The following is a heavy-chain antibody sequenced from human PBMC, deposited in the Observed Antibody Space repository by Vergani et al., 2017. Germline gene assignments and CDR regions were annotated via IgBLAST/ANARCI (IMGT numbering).Heavy chain of an antibody. V-gene: IGHV3-23*01. J-gene: IGHJ3*02. CDR2: ISGSGGST. CDR3: AKDSPPKVGSGSQGYPDAFDI. D-gene: IGHD3-10*01. CDR1: GFTFSSYA. Sequence: EVQLLESGGGLVQPGGSLRLSCAASGFTFSSYAMSWVRQAPGKGLEWVSAISGSGGSTYYADSVKGRFTISRDNSKNTLYLQMNSLRAEDTAVYYCAKDSPPKVGSGSQGYPDAFDIWGQGTMVTVSS.